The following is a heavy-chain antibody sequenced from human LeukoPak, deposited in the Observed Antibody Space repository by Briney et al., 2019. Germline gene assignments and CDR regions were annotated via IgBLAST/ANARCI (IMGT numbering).Heavy chain of an antibody. CDR2: ISSSGSTI. V-gene: IGHV3-11*04. CDR1: GFTVSSNY. Sequence: GGSLRLSCAASGFTVSSNYMSWVRQAPGKGLEWVSYISSSGSTIYYADSVKGRFTISRDNAKNSLYLQMNSLRAEDTAVYYCARGVVGPSPSYWGQGTLVTVSS. D-gene: IGHD1-26*01. CDR3: ARGVVGPSPSY. J-gene: IGHJ4*02.